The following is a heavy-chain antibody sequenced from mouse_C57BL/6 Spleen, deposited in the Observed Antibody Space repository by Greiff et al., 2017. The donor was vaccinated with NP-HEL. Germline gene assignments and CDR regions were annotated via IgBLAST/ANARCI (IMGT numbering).Heavy chain of an antibody. CDR3: ARAVTGTEYFDV. V-gene: IGHV5S21*01. CDR1: GFTFSSYA. J-gene: IGHJ1*03. D-gene: IGHD4-1*01. CDR2: ISSGGDYI. Sequence: EVKVIESGEGLVKPGGSLKLSCAASGFTFSSYAMSWVRQTPEKRLEWVAYISSGGDYIYYADTVKGRFTISRDNARNTLYLQMSSLKSEDTAMYYCARAVTGTEYFDVWGTGTTVTVAS.